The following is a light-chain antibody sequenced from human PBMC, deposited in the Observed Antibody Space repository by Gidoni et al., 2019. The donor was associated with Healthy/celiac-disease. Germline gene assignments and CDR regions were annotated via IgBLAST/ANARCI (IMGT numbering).Light chain of an antibody. J-gene: IGKJ1*01. CDR2: GAS. V-gene: IGKV3-20*01. CDR1: QSVSSSY. CDR3: QQCCSSPWT. Sequence: VFTQPPGTLSLPPGERATLSFRASQSVSSSYLDWYQQKPGQAPRLLIYGASSWATGIPDRFSGSGSGTDFTLTISRLEPEDFAVYYCQQCCSSPWTFGQGTKVEIK.